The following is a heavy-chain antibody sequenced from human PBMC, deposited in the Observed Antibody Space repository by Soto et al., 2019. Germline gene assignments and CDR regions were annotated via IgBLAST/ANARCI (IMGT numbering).Heavy chain of an antibody. CDR1: GYTFTGYY. CDR2: INPNSGGT. Sequence: VKVSCKASGYTFTGYYMHWVRQAPGQGLEWMGWINPNSGGTNYAQKFQGRVTMTRDTSISTAYMELSRLRSDDTAVYYCARVVYYDSSGSPDAAFDIWGQGTMVTVSS. CDR3: ARVVYYDSSGSPDAAFDI. J-gene: IGHJ3*02. V-gene: IGHV1-2*02. D-gene: IGHD3-22*01.